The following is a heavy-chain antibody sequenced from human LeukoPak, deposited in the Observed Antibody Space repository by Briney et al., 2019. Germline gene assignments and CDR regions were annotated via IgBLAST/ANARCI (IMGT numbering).Heavy chain of an antibody. D-gene: IGHD3-22*01. Sequence: GASVKVSCKASGYTFTGYYMHWVRQAPGQGLEWMGWINPNSGGTNYAQKFQGRVTMTRDTSISTAYMELSGLRSDDTAVYYCARDLSSGYYNLDYWGQGTLVTVSS. V-gene: IGHV1-2*02. CDR2: INPNSGGT. CDR1: GYTFTGYY. J-gene: IGHJ4*02. CDR3: ARDLSSGYYNLDY.